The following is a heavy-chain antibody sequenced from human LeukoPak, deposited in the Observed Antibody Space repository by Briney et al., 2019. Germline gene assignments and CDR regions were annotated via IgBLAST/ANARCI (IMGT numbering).Heavy chain of an antibody. Sequence: ASVKVSCKASGYTFTSYGISWVRQAPGQGLEWMGWINPNSGGTNYAQKFQGRVTMTRDTSISTAYMELSRLRSDDTAVYYCARDAVPTGFDPWGQGTLVTVSS. V-gene: IGHV1-2*02. CDR2: INPNSGGT. D-gene: IGHD1-1*01. J-gene: IGHJ5*02. CDR1: GYTFTSYG. CDR3: ARDAVPTGFDP.